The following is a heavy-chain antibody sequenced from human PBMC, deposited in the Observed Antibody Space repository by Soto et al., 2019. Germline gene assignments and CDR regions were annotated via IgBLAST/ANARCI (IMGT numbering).Heavy chain of an antibody. CDR1: GFTFDDYA. D-gene: IGHD3-3*01. CDR2: ISWNSGSI. Sequence: GGSLRLSCAASGFTFDDYAMHWVRQAPGKGLEWVSGISWNSGSIGYAESVKGRFTISRDNAKNSRYLQMNSLRAEDTALYYGAKGLIITIFGVVNDAFDIWGQGTMVTVS. V-gene: IGHV3-9*01. J-gene: IGHJ3*02. CDR3: AKGLIITIFGVVNDAFDI.